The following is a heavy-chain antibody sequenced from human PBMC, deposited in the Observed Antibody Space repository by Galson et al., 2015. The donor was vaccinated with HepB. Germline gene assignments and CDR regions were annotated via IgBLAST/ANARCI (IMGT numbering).Heavy chain of an antibody. V-gene: IGHV1-24*01. Sequence: SVKVSCKVSGYTLTELSMHWVRQAPGKGLEWMGGFDPEDGETIYAQKFQGRVTMTEDTSTDTAYMELSSLRSEDTAVYYCATAGGGSYYDLDYWGQGTLVTVSS. D-gene: IGHD1-26*01. CDR2: FDPEDGET. J-gene: IGHJ4*02. CDR1: GYTLTELS. CDR3: ATAGGGSYYDLDY.